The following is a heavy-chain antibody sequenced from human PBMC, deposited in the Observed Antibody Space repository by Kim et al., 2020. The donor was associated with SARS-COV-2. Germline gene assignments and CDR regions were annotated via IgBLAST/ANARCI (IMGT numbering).Heavy chain of an antibody. CDR1: GFTFSSYE. D-gene: IGHD5-12*01. J-gene: IGHJ4*02. CDR3: ARDGSGEMATIHGGFDY. CDR2: ISSSGSTI. Sequence: GGSLRLSCAASGFTFSSYEMNWVRQAPGKGLEWVSYISSSGSTIYYADSVKGRFTISRDNAKNSLYLQMNSLRAEDTAVYYCARDGSGEMATIHGGFDYWGQGTLVTVSS. V-gene: IGHV3-48*03.